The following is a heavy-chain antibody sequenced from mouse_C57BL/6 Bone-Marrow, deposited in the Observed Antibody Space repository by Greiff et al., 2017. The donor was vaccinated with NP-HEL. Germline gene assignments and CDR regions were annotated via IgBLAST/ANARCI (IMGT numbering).Heavy chain of an antibody. V-gene: IGHV1-50*01. J-gene: IGHJ3*01. CDR2: IDPSDSYT. D-gene: IGHD1-1*01. CDR3: ARKAYYGRSYEFAY. Sequence: VQLQQPRAELVKPGASVKLSCKASGYTFTTYWMQWVKQRPGQGLEWIGEIDPSDSYTNYNQKFKGKATLTVDTSSSTAYMQLSSLTSEDSAVYYCARKAYYGRSYEFAYWGRGTLVTVTA. CDR1: GYTFTTYW.